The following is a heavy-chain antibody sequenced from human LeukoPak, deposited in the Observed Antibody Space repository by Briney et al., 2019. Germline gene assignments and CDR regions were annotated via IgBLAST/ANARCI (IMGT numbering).Heavy chain of an antibody. Sequence: GRSLSLSCAASGFTFSSYGMHWVRQAPGKGLEWVAVISYDGSNKYYADSVKGRFTISRDNSKNTLYLQMNSLRAEDTAVYYCAKGHLWFGELPPLDYWGQGTLVTVSS. J-gene: IGHJ4*02. CDR2: ISYDGSNK. V-gene: IGHV3-30*18. D-gene: IGHD3-10*01. CDR3: AKGHLWFGELPPLDY. CDR1: GFTFSSYG.